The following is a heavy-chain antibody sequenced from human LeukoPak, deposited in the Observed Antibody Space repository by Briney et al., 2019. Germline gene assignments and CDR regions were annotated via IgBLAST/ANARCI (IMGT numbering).Heavy chain of an antibody. V-gene: IGHV1-2*02. CDR2: INPNSGGT. D-gene: IGHD2-2*01. J-gene: IGHJ4*02. Sequence: ASVKVSCKASGHTLTGYFMHWVRQAPGQGLEWMGWINPNSGGTNYAQKFQGRVTMTRDTSISTAYMEVSGLRSDDTAVFYCAVVPVASPYFDYWGQGTLVTVSS. CDR3: AVVPVASPYFDY. CDR1: GHTLTGYF.